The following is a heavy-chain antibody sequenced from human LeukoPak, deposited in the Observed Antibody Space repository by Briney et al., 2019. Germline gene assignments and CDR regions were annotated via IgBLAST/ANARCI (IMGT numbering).Heavy chain of an antibody. CDR2: LYYGENS. Sequence: IPSETLSLTCTVSGGSISIISSSTYYWGWIRQAPGQGLEWIGSLYYGENSHYNPSLKSRATLSVDTSNNQFSLKLTSVTAADAAVYFCARQLPTAAADTRGYFDYWGQGTVVTVSS. D-gene: IGHD6-25*01. J-gene: IGHJ4*02. CDR1: GGSISIISSSTYY. CDR3: ARQLPTAAADTRGYFDY. V-gene: IGHV4-39*01.